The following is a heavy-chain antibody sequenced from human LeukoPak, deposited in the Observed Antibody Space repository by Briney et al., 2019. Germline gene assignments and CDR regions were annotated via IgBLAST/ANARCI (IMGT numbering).Heavy chain of an antibody. Sequence: SETLSLTCTVSGGSISSSSYYWGWIRQPPGKGLEWIGSIYYSGSTYYNPSLKSRVTISVDTSKNQFSLKLSSETAADTAVYYCARGSGSYYLDWFDPWGQGTLVTVSS. J-gene: IGHJ5*02. CDR1: GGSISSSSYY. D-gene: IGHD1-26*01. CDR2: IYYSGST. V-gene: IGHV4-39*07. CDR3: ARGSGSYYLDWFDP.